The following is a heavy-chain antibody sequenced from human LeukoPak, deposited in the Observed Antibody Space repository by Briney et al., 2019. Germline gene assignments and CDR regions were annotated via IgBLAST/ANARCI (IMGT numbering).Heavy chain of an antibody. J-gene: IGHJ4*02. V-gene: IGHV3-21*01. CDR1: GFTFSSYS. Sequence: KPGGSLRLSXAASGFTFSSYSMNWVRQAPGKGLEWVSSISSSSSYIYYADSVKGRFTISRDNAKNSLYLQMNSLRAEDTAVYYCARDEGIAVALDYWGQGTRVTVSS. D-gene: IGHD6-19*01. CDR2: ISSSSSYI. CDR3: ARDEGIAVALDY.